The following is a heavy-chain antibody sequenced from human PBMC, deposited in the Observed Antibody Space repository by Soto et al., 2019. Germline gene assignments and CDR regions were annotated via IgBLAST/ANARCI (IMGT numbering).Heavy chain of an antibody. D-gene: IGHD5-12*01. CDR3: ARYSGYDFWFDP. J-gene: IGHJ5*02. V-gene: IGHV4-61*01. CDR2: IYYSGST. CDR1: GGSVSSGSYY. Sequence: PSETLSLTCTVSGGSVSSGSYYWSWIRQPPGKGLEWIGYIYYSGSTNYNPSPKSRVTISVDTSKNQFSLKLSSVTAADTAVYYCARYSGYDFWFDPWGQGTLVTVSS.